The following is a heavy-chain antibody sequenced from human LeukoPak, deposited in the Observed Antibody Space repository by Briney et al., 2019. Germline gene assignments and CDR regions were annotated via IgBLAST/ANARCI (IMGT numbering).Heavy chain of an antibody. CDR2: IYYSGST. V-gene: IGHV4-31*03. CDR1: GGSISSGGYY. D-gene: IGHD6-19*01. CDR3: ARDRSSGWSDY. Sequence: SQTLSLTCTVSGGSISSGGYYWSWIRQHPGKGLEWIGYIYYSGSTYYNPSLKSRVTISVDTSKNQFSLKLSSVTAAGTAVYYCARDRSSGWSDYWGQGTLVTVSS. J-gene: IGHJ4*02.